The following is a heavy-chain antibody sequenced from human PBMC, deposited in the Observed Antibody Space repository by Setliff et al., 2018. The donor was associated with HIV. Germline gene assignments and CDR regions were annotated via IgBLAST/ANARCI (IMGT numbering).Heavy chain of an antibody. Sequence: ASVKVSCKASGHTFTSYPMHWVRQAPGRGLEWMGVINTSGGSAGYAEKFRGRVTMTRDTSTNTVYMDLRNLRSEDTAVYYCARNQGDASGWYAGDYWGHGTLVTVSS. CDR3: ARNQGDASGWYAGDY. CDR2: INTSGGSA. D-gene: IGHD6-19*01. V-gene: IGHV1-46*01. CDR1: GHTFTSYP. J-gene: IGHJ4*01.